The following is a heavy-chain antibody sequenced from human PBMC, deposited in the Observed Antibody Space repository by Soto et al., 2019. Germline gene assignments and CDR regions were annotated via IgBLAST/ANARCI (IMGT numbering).Heavy chain of an antibody. CDR2: ILYDGSNK. V-gene: IGHV3-30-3*01. CDR1: GFTFSSYA. J-gene: IGHJ4*02. Sequence: PGGSLRLSCAASGFTFSSYALHWVRQAPGKGMEWVAVILYDGSNKYYADPVKGRFTISRDNSKNTLYLQMNSLRAEDTAVYYCARDWWLLAYPHGRISYWGQGTLVTVSS. D-gene: IGHD2-21*02. CDR3: ARDWWLLAYPHGRISY.